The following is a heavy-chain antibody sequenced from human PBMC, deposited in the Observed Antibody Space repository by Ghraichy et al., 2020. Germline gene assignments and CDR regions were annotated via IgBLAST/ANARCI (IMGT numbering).Heavy chain of an antibody. CDR2: ISSSGSTI. J-gene: IGHJ5*02. D-gene: IGHD6-6*01. Sequence: SCAASGFTFSSYSMDWVRQAPGKGLEWVSYISSSGSTIYYADSVKGRFTISRDNAKNSLYLQMNSLRDEDTAVYYCARGVYSNSSGRFDPWGQGTLVTVS. CDR1: GFTFSSYS. V-gene: IGHV3-48*02. CDR3: ARGVYSNSSGRFDP.